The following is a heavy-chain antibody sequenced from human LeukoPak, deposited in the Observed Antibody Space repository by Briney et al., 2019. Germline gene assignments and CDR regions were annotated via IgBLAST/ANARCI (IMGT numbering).Heavy chain of an antibody. V-gene: IGHV4-61*02. CDR1: GGSISSGSYY. J-gene: IGHJ6*03. Sequence: SQTLSLTCTVYGGSISSGSYYWSWIRQPAGKGLEWIGRIYTSGSTNYNPSLKSRVTISVDTSKNQFPLKLSSVTAADTAVYYCAREGDYYYYMDVWGKGTTVTVSS. CDR2: IYTSGST. CDR3: AREGDYYYYMDV.